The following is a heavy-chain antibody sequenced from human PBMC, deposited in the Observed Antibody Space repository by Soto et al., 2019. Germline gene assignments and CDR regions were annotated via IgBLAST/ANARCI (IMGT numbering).Heavy chain of an antibody. CDR2: IYKSATT. D-gene: IGHD7-27*01. CDR1: GGSISSYY. Sequence: TLSLTCTVSGGSISSYYWSWIRQPPGKGLEWIGYIYKSATTYYNPSFESRVAISVDTSKSQFSLNVTSVTAADTAVYFCARGRYCLTGRCFPNWFDSWGQGALVTVSS. V-gene: IGHV4-4*08. J-gene: IGHJ5*01. CDR3: ARGRYCLTGRCFPNWFDS.